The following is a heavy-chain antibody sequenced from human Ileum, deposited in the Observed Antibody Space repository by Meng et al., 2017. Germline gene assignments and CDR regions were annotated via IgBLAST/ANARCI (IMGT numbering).Heavy chain of an antibody. Sequence: SETLSLTCTVSGGSISSSFWSWIRQPPGKELEWIGYIHYSGSTNYNPSLNSRVTISVDTSKNQFSLRLKSVTAADTTVYFCAEDLGSGSWHGLDVWGQGTTVTVSS. CDR3: AEDLGSGSWHGLDV. CDR2: IHYSGST. J-gene: IGHJ6*02. CDR1: GGSISSSF. V-gene: IGHV4-59*01. D-gene: IGHD3-10*01.